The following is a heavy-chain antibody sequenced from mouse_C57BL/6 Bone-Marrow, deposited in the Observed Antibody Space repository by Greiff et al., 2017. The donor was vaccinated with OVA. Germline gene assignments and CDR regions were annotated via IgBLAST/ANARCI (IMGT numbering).Heavy chain of an antibody. CDR1: GYTFTDYY. V-gene: IGHV1-76*01. Sequence: QVHVKQSGAELVRPGASVKLSCKASGYTFTDYYINWVKQRPGQGLEWIARIYPGSGNTYYNEKFKGKATLTAEKSSSTAYMQLSGLTSEDSAVYFCARGEVWFAYWGQGTLVTVSA. CDR2: IYPGSGNT. J-gene: IGHJ3*01. CDR3: ARGEVWFAY.